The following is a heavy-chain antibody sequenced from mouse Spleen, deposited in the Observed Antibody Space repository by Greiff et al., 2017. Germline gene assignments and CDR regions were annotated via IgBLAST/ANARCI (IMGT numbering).Heavy chain of an antibody. V-gene: IGHV3-2*02. Sequence: VQLKESGPGLVKPSQSLSLTCTVTGYSITSDYAWNWIRQFPGNKLEWMGYISYSGSTSYNPSLKSRISITRDTSKNQFFLQLNSVTTEDTATYYCARLLDYAMDYWGQGTSVTVSS. D-gene: IGHD3-3*01. CDR2: ISYSGST. J-gene: IGHJ4*01. CDR3: ARLLDYAMDY. CDR1: GYSITSDYA.